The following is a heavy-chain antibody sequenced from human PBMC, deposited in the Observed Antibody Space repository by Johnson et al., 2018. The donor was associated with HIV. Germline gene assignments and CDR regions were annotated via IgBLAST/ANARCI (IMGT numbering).Heavy chain of an antibody. V-gene: IGHV3-20*04. D-gene: IGHD3-10*01. CDR2: INWNGGST. CDR1: GFTFSNYW. Sequence: EVQLVESGGGFVQPGGSLRLSCAASGFTFSNYWMEWVRQAPGKGLVWVSGINWNGGSTGYADSVKGRFTISRDNAKNSLYLQMNSLRVEDTALYYCARPVSIGWELEDDAFDIWGQWTMVTVSS. J-gene: IGHJ3*02. CDR3: ARPVSIGWELEDDAFDI.